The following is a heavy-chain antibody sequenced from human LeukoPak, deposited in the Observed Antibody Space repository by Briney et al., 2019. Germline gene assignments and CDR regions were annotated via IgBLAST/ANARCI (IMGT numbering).Heavy chain of an antibody. CDR1: GGTFISYA. V-gene: IGHV1-69*13. D-gene: IGHD5-18*01. J-gene: IGHJ6*02. Sequence: ASVKVSCKASGGTFISYAISWVRQAPGQGLEWMGGIIPIFGTANYAQKFQGRVTITADESTSTAYMELSSLRSEDTAVYYCARAVFMDTAMVTPYYYYGMDAWGQGTTVTVSS. CDR2: IIPIFGTA. CDR3: ARAVFMDTAMVTPYYYYGMDA.